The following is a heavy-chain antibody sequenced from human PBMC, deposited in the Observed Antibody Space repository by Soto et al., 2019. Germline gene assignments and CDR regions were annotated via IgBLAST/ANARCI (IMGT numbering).Heavy chain of an antibody. CDR2: ISGSGGST. CDR1: GFTFSSYA. Sequence: GXSLRLSCAASGFTFSSYALSWFRQAPVKGLEWVSAISGSGGSTYYADSVKGRFTISRDNSKNTLYLQMNGLRAEDTAVYYCATPGDYYFDYWGQGTLVTVSS. CDR3: ATPGDYYFDY. D-gene: IGHD3-10*01. V-gene: IGHV3-23*01. J-gene: IGHJ4*02.